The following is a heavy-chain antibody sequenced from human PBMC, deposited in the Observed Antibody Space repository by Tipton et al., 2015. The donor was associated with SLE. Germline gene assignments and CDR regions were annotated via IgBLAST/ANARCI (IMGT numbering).Heavy chain of an antibody. CDR1: GWSFSTDY. CDR2: IHLSGRV. V-gene: IGHV4-34*01. D-gene: IGHD3-16*01. CDR3: VRHRGGSRGIDV. Sequence: LRLSCSVYGWSFSTDYWSWIRRPPGRGLEWIGEIHLSGRVKYNPSLKSRITISVDTSTNQFSLELTSVTAADTAVYYCVRHRGGSRGIDVWGQGTTVTVSS. J-gene: IGHJ6*02.